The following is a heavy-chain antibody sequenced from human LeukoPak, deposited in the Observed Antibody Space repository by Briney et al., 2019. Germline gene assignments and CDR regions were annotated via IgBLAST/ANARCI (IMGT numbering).Heavy chain of an antibody. J-gene: IGHJ4*02. CDR1: GGSISSSSYY. D-gene: IGHD1-26*01. V-gene: IGHV4-39*01. CDR3: ARINSGSYFAAQYYFDY. CDR2: IYYSGST. Sequence: PSETLSLTCTVSGGSISSSSYYWGWIRQPPGKGLEWIGSIYYSGSTYYNPSLKSRVTISVDTSKNQFSLKLSSVTAADTAVYYCARINSGSYFAAQYYFDYWGQGTLVTVSS.